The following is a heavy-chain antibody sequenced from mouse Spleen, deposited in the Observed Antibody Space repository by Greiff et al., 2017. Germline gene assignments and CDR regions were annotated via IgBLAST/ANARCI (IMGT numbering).Heavy chain of an antibody. Sequence: VQLQQPGAELVRPGTSVKLSCKASGYTFTSYWMHWVKQRPGQGLEWIGEIDPSDSYTNYNQKFKGKATLTVDKSSSTAYMQLSSLTSEDSAVYYCARSLYYGSSPLAYWGQGTLVTVSA. CDR2: IDPSDSYT. CDR3: ARSLYYGSSPLAY. V-gene: IGHV1-59*01. D-gene: IGHD1-1*01. J-gene: IGHJ3*01. CDR1: GYTFTSYW.